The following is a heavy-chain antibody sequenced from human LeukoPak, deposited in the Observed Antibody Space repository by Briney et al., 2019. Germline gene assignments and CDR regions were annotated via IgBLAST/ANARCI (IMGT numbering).Heavy chain of an antibody. Sequence: SETLSLTCTVSGGSISSSSYYWGWIRQPPGKRLEWIGSIYYSGSTYYNPSLKSRVTISVDTSKNQFSLKLSSVTAADTAVYYCARHGSVAYYDILTGYGARGYFDYWGQGTLVTVSS. D-gene: IGHD3-9*01. V-gene: IGHV4-39*01. CDR2: IYYSGST. CDR3: ARHGSVAYYDILTGYGARGYFDY. J-gene: IGHJ4*02. CDR1: GGSISSSSYY.